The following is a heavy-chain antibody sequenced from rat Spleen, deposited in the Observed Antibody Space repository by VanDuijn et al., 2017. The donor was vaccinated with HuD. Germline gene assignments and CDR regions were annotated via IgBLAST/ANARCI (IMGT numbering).Heavy chain of an antibody. CDR2: INIGGGDT. D-gene: IGHD1-1*01. CDR1: GFAFRNYG. J-gene: IGHJ4*01. Sequence: EVQLVESGGGLVEPGRSLKLSCAASGFAFRNYGMAWVRQTLTKGLEWVAFINIGGGDTYYRDSVKGRFTISRDNGKSTLYLQMDSLRSEDTATYYCTTQQWAGVMDAWGQGASVTVSS. V-gene: IGHV5S13*01. CDR3: TTQQWAGVMDA.